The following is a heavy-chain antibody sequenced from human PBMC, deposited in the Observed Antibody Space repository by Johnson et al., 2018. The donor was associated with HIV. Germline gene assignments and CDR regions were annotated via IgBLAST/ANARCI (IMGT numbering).Heavy chain of an antibody. Sequence: QVQLVESGGGVVQPGRSLRLSCAASGFTFSSYAMHWVRQAPGKGLEWVAVISYDGSNKYYADSVKGRFTISRDNSKNTLDVQMNSLRAEDTAVYYCARDSASGQQLVNSDAFDILGQGTMVTVSS. CDR3: ARDSASGQQLVNSDAFDI. V-gene: IGHV3-30*04. CDR1: GFTFSSYA. D-gene: IGHD6-13*01. J-gene: IGHJ3*02. CDR2: ISYDGSNK.